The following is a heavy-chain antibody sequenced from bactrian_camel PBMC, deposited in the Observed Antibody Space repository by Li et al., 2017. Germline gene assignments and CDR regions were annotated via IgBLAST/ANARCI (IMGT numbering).Heavy chain of an antibody. V-gene: IGHV3S28*01. J-gene: IGHJ6*01. CDR2: IYTGAGST. Sequence: QLVESGGGLVQPGGSLRLSCAASGFTFSYMSWVRQAPGKGLEWVSGIYTGAGSTYYADSVKGRFTISKDNAENTLYLQMNSLKPEDTAVYYCAADSRSLWVWGYWGQGTQVTVS. CDR1: GFTFSY. D-gene: IGHD3*01. CDR3: AADSRSLWVWGY.